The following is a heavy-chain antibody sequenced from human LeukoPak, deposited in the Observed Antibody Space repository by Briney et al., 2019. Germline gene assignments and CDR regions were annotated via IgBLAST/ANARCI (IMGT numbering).Heavy chain of an antibody. CDR2: VYYSGST. CDR3: ARIHRYCSGGACYVLDN. J-gene: IGHJ4*02. V-gene: IGHV4-59*02. CDR1: GGPVSGYY. D-gene: IGHD2-15*01. Sequence: SETLSLTCVVSGGPVSGYYWGWIRQPPGRGLEWIGYVYYSGSTNYNPSFKSRITIPVDTSRNQFSLQLSSVTAADTAVYYCARIHRYCSGGACYVLDNWGQGTLVAVSS.